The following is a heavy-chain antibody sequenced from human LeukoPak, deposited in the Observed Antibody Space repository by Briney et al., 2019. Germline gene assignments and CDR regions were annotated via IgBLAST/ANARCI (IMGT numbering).Heavy chain of an antibody. J-gene: IGHJ4*02. CDR3: ASIPITFGGVIVIPEEMIWDY. V-gene: IGHV3-33*01. CDR1: GFTFSSYG. D-gene: IGHD3-16*02. Sequence: SGGSLRLSCAASGFTFSSYGMHWVRQAPGKGLEWVAVIWYDGSNKYYADSVKGRFTISRDNSKNSLYLQMNSLRAEDTAVYYCASIPITFGGVIVIPEEMIWDYWGQGTLVTVSS. CDR2: IWYDGSNK.